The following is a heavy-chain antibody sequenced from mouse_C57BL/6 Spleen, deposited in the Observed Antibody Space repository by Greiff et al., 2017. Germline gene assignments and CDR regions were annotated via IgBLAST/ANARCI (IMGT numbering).Heavy chain of an antibody. CDR2: IWRGGST. CDR3: AKKGGDYELYYAMDY. CDR1: GFSLTSYG. Sequence: QVQLQQSGPGLVQPSQCLSITCTVSGFSLTSYGVHWVRQSPGKGLEWLGVIWRGGSTDYNAAFMSRLSITKDNSKSQVFFNMNSLQADDTARYYCAKKGGDYELYYAMDYWGQGTSVTVSS. J-gene: IGHJ4*01. V-gene: IGHV2-5*01. D-gene: IGHD2-4*01.